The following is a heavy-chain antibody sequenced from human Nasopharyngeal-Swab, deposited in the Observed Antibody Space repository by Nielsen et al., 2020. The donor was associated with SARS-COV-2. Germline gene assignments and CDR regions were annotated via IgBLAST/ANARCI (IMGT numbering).Heavy chain of an antibody. Sequence: SGPTLVKPTQTLTLTCTFSGFSLSTSGMCVSWIRQLPGKALEWLALIDWADDQYYSTSLKTRLTISKDTSKNQVVLTVTDRDPVDTATYYCARTPPTIAAHAFDIWGQGTMVTVSS. CDR1: GFSLSTSGMC. D-gene: IGHD6-13*01. J-gene: IGHJ3*02. V-gene: IGHV2-70*01. CDR3: ARTPPTIAAHAFDI. CDR2: IDWADDQ.